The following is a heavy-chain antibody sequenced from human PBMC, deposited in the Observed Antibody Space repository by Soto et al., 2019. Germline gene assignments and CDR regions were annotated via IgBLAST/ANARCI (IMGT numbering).Heavy chain of an antibody. CDR3: ARDTPPTVS. V-gene: IGHV1-18*01. CDR1: GYTFPSYH. Sequence: QVQLVQSGAEVKKPGASVKVSCKTSGYTFPSYHISWVRQAPGQGLEGRGWISAYNTHTNYAQKFQGRVTRTTDTLTRTAYKQLRCLRSDDTTVYYCARDTPPTVSLGQGTLVT. CDR2: ISAYNTHT. J-gene: IGHJ5*02.